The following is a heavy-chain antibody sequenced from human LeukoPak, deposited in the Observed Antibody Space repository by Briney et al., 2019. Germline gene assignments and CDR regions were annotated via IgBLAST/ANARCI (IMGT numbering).Heavy chain of an antibody. Sequence: SETLPLTCTVSGGSISRYYWSWIRQPPGKGLEWIGYIYHSGSTYYNPSLKSRVTISVDRSKNQFSLKLSSVTAADTAVYYCARGGPPAQTWIQLWSSVDWFDPWGQGTLVTVSS. D-gene: IGHD5-18*01. V-gene: IGHV4-30-2*01. CDR1: GGSISRYY. J-gene: IGHJ5*02. CDR2: IYHSGST. CDR3: ARGGPPAQTWIQLWSSVDWFDP.